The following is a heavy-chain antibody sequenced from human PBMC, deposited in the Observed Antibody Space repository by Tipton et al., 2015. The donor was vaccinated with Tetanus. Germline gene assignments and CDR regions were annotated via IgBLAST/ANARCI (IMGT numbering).Heavy chain of an antibody. CDR3: AKDPASRGWFDP. Sequence: LRLSCAVYGGSFSAYYWSWIRQSPGKGLEWIGEINHSGSTTYSPSFKSRVTISVDTPKNQFSLKLTSLTVADTAVYYCAKDPASRGWFDPWGQGTLVSVSS. CDR2: INHSGST. J-gene: IGHJ5*02. V-gene: IGHV4-34*01. CDR1: GGSFSAYY.